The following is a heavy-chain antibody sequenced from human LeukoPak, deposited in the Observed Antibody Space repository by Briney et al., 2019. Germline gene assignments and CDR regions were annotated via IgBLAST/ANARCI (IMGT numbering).Heavy chain of an antibody. J-gene: IGHJ5*02. Sequence: ASVKVSCKASGYTFTGYLIHWVRQAPGQGLEWMGWTNPNSGATYYAQKFQGRVTMARDSSISTAYVELSRLKSGDTAVYYCARGRSNTSWFGWFDPWGQGTRVTVSS. CDR3: ARGRSNTSWFGWFDP. D-gene: IGHD3-10*01. CDR1: GYTFTGYL. CDR2: TNPNSGAT. V-gene: IGHV1-2*02.